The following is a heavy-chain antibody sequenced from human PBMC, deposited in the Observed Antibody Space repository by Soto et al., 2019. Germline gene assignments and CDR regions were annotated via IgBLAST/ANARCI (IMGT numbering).Heavy chain of an antibody. D-gene: IGHD1-26*01. J-gene: IGHJ6*02. CDR1: GFDFSDFS. CDR3: AREKRHNLLGGRVGMDV. V-gene: IGHV3-21*02. CDR2: ISPRSDYI. Sequence: EVQLVESGGGLVKPGGSLRLSCVVSGFDFSDFSINWVRQAPGKGLEWVSSISPRSDYIYYTDSVKGRFTVSRDNAKKSLFLQMNSLRADDTAVYYCAREKRHNLLGGRVGMDVWGQGTTVSVSS.